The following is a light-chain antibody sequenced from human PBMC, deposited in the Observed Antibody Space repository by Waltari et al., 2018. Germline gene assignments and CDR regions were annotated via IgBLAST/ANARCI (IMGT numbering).Light chain of an antibody. CDR2: WAT. Sequence: DIVMTQSPASLAVSLGERATINCKSSQTIESGYNNKNYVAWYRQKPGQPPTLLIYWATTRASGVPDRFSGSGSGTDFTLTINNLQAEDVAVYFCQQYFNFPRTFGQGTRVEIK. CDR1: QTIESGYNNKNY. V-gene: IGKV4-1*01. J-gene: IGKJ1*01. CDR3: QQYFNFPRT.